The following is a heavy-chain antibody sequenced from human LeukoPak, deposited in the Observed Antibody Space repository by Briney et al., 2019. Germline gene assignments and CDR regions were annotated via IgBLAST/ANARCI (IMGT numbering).Heavy chain of an antibody. J-gene: IGHJ4*02. CDR3: ARDPMVRGVIRYYFDY. CDR1: GFTVSSNY. Sequence: GGSLRLSCAASGFTVSSNYMSWIRQAPGKGLEWVSYISSSGSTIYYADSVKSRFTISRDNAKNSLYLQMNSLRAEDTAVYYCARDPMVRGVIRYYFDYWGQGTLVTVSS. CDR2: ISSSGSTI. D-gene: IGHD3-10*01. V-gene: IGHV3-11*04.